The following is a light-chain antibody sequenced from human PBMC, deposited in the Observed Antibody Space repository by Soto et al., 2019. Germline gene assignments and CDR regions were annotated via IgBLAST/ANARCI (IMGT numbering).Light chain of an antibody. CDR1: SSDVGSYNL. CDR2: EGS. Sequence: QSALTQPASVSGSPGQSITISCTGTSSDVGSYNLVSWYQQHPGKAPKLMIYEGSKRPSGVSNRFSGSKSGNTASLTISGLQAEDEGDYYCCSYAGDYMFVFGTGTKLTVL. CDR3: CSYAGDYMFV. V-gene: IGLV2-23*01. J-gene: IGLJ1*01.